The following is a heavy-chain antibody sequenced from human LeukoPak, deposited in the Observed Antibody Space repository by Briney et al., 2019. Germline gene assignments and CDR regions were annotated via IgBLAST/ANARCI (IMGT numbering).Heavy chain of an antibody. V-gene: IGHV4-61*08. J-gene: IGHJ5*02. CDR3: ARDLSFNNDNWFDP. CDR2: IYYSGST. Sequence: SETLSLTCTVSGGSLSGDYYWSWIHQHPGKGLEWIGNIYYSGSTNYNPSLKSRVTISVDTSKNQFSLKLSSVTAADTAVYYCARDLSFNNDNWFDPWGQGTLVTVSS. D-gene: IGHD1/OR15-1a*01. CDR1: GGSLSGDYY.